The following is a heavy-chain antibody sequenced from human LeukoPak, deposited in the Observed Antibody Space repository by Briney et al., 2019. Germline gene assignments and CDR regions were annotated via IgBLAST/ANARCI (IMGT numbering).Heavy chain of an antibody. D-gene: IGHD1-14*01. Sequence: GGSLRLSCVASGFTFSSYAMSWVRQAPGMGLEWVSAISGSGGSTYYADSVKGRFTISRDNAKNTVSLQMNSLKAEDTAVYYCGTVFDHWGPGILVTVSS. V-gene: IGHV3-23*01. CDR2: ISGSGGST. CDR3: GTVFDH. CDR1: GFTFSSYA. J-gene: IGHJ4*02.